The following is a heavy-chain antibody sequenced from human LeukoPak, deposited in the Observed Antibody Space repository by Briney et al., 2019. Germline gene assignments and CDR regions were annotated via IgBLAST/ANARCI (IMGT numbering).Heavy chain of an antibody. CDR2: IYYSGRT. J-gene: IGHJ4*02. D-gene: IGHD6-19*01. CDR1: GDSMTSYY. Sequence: SETLFLTCTVSGDSMTSYYWGWIRQPPGKGLEWIGHIYYSGRTNYNPSLKSRGTISVDTSKSQFSLRLISVTAADTAVYYCARGSIAVGFDYWGQGTLVTVSS. V-gene: IGHV4-59*01. CDR3: ARGSIAVGFDY.